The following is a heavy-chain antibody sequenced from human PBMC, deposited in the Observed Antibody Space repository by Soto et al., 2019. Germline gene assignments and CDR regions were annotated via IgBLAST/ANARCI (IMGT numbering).Heavy chain of an antibody. D-gene: IGHD7-27*01. V-gene: IGHV4-39*01. CDR2: IYYSGST. CDR3: ARRWGRTFDY. CDR1: GGSISSSSYF. J-gene: IGHJ4*02. Sequence: SETLSLTCSVSGGSISSSSYFWGWIRQPPGKGLEWIGSIYYSGSTYYNPSLKSRVTVSVDTSKNQFSLKLSSVTAADTAVYYCARRWGRTFDYWGQGTLVTVSS.